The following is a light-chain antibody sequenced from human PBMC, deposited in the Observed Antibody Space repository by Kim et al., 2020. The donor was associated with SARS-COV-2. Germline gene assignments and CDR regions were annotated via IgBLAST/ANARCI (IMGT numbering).Light chain of an antibody. CDR1: SSDVGGYNY. CDR3: SSYTSSRV. J-gene: IGLJ2*01. CDR2: DVS. Sequence: SPGQSLTISCTGTSSDVGGYNYVSWYQQHPGKAPKLMIYDVSKRPSGVSNRFSGSKSGNTASLTISGLQAEDEADYYCSSYTSSRVFGGGTQLTVL. V-gene: IGLV2-14*04.